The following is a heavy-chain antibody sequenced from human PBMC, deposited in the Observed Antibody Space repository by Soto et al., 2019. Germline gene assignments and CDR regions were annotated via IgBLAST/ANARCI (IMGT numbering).Heavy chain of an antibody. Sequence: SETLSLTCAVYGGSFSGYYWSWIRQPPGKGLEWIGEINHSGSTNYNPSLKSRVTISVDTSKNQFSLKLSSVTAADTAVYYCARGRGRLKANLGRYYYYYMDVWGKGTTVTVS. CDR3: ARGRGRLKANLGRYYYYYMDV. J-gene: IGHJ6*03. CDR1: GGSFSGYY. V-gene: IGHV4-34*01. CDR2: INHSGST. D-gene: IGHD1-26*01.